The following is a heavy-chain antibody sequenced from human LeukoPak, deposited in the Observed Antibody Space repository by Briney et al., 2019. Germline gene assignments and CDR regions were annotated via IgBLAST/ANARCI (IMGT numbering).Heavy chain of an antibody. D-gene: IGHD3-22*01. CDR3: ARDPKNYYDNRFDYYYMDV. CDR1: GYTFTSYY. Sequence: ASVKVSCKASGYTFTSYYMHWVRQAPGQGLEWMGIINPSGGSTSYAQKFQGRVTMTRDTSTSTVYMELSSLRSEDTAVYYCARDPKNYYDNRFDYYYMDVWGKGTTVTISS. J-gene: IGHJ6*03. V-gene: IGHV1-46*01. CDR2: INPSGGST.